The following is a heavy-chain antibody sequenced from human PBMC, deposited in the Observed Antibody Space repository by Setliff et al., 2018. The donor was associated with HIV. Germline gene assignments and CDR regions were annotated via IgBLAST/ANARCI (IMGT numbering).Heavy chain of an antibody. Sequence: PGESLKISCKGSGYSFTSYWIGWVRQMPGKGLEWMGIIYPGDSDTRYSPSFHGQVIISADKSISTAYLQWSSLKASDTAMSSCARPVAVAGSRHCEYWGQGTRVAASS. CDR3: ARPVAVAGSRHCEY. V-gene: IGHV5-51*01. CDR2: IYPGDSDT. CDR1: GYSFTSYW. D-gene: IGHD6-19*01. J-gene: IGHJ4*02.